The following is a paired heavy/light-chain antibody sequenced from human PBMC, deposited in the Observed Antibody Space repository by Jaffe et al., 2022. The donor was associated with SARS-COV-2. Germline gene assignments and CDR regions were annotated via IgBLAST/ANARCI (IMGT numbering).Light chain of an antibody. Sequence: QSALTQPRSVSGSPGQSVTISCTGTSSDVGGYNYVSWYQQHPGKAPKLMIYDVSKRPSGVPDRFSGSKSGNTASLTISGLQAEDEADYYCCSYAGSYTSSWVFGGGTKLTVL. V-gene: IGLV2-11*01. J-gene: IGLJ3*02. CDR3: CSYAGSYTSSWV. CDR1: SSDVGGYNY. CDR2: DVS.
Heavy chain of an antibody. Sequence: QVQLQESGPGLVKPSETLSLTCTVSGGSISSYYWSWIRQPPGKGLEWIGYIYYSGSTNYNPSLKSRVTISVDTSKNQFSLKLSSVTAADTAVYYCARVKVKLGSYYDSSGWPQGAFDIWGQGTMVTVSS. J-gene: IGHJ3*02. D-gene: IGHD3-22*01. V-gene: IGHV4-59*01. CDR3: ARVKVKLGSYYDSSGWPQGAFDI. CDR2: IYYSGST. CDR1: GGSISSYY.